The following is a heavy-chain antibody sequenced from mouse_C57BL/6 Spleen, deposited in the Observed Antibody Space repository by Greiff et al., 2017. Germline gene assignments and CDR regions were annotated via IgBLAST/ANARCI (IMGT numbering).Heavy chain of an antibody. Sequence: EVQLQQSGPELVKPGASVKISCKASGYTFTDYYMNWVKQSHGKSLEWIGDINPNNGGTSYNQKFKGKATLTVDKSSSTAYMELRSLTSEDSAVYYCARGELLHNYYGYWGQSTTLTFSS. D-gene: IGHD2-12*01. CDR3: ARGELLHNYYGY. V-gene: IGHV1-26*01. J-gene: IGHJ2*01. CDR1: GYTFTDYY. CDR2: INPNNGGT.